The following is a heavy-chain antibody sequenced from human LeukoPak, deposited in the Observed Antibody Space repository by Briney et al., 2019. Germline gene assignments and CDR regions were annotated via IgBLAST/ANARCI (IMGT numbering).Heavy chain of an antibody. CDR1: GYRFTNYW. CDR3: GRLGSSWYYFDY. J-gene: IGHJ4*02. CDR2: IYPGDSDT. V-gene: IGHV5-51*01. D-gene: IGHD6-13*01. Sequence: GESLKISCKGSGYRFTNYWIGWVRQMPGKGLEWMGIIYPGDSDTRYSPSLQGQVTVSADKSTSTAYLQWSGLKASDTAMYYCGRLGSSWYYFDYWGRGTLVTVSS.